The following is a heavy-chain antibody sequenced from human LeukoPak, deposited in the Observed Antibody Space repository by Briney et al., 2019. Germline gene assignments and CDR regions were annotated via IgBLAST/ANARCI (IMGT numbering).Heavy chain of an antibody. CDR1: GYSISSGYF. V-gene: IGHV4-38-2*02. Sequence: SETLSLTCGVSGYSISSGYFWVWIRQPPGKGLEWIGSVYHTGATYYNPSLRSPVTISVDTSKNQFPLELNSVTAADTAVYYCARDLGFTISANWFDPWGQGTLVTVSS. J-gene: IGHJ5*02. CDR2: VYHTGAT. CDR3: ARDLGFTISANWFDP. D-gene: IGHD3-3*01.